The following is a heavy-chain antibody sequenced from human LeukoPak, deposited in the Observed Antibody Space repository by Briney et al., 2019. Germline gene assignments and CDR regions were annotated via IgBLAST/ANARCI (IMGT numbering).Heavy chain of an antibody. Sequence: GGSLRLSCAASGFTVSSNYMSWVRQAPGKGLEWVSIIYSGGSTYYADSVKGRFTISRHNSKNTLYLQMNSLRAEDTAVYYCAREVGGSAFDIWGQGTVVTVSS. J-gene: IGHJ3*02. CDR2: IYSGGST. D-gene: IGHD3-16*01. CDR1: GFTVSSNY. CDR3: AREVGGSAFDI. V-gene: IGHV3-53*04.